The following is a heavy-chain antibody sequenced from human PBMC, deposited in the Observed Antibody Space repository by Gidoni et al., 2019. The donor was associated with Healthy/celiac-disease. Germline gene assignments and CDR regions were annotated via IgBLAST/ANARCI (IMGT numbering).Heavy chain of an antibody. V-gene: IGHV3-23*01. J-gene: IGHJ4*02. D-gene: IGHD2-21*02. CDR1: GCTFSSSA. CDR3: AKDLPYCGGDCYSANFDY. Sequence: EVQLLESGGSCVQPGGSLRLPCSASGCTFSSSALSWVRQAPGKGLEWVSAISGSGGSTYYADSVKGRFTISRDNSKNTLYLQMNSLRAEDTAVYYCAKDLPYCGGDCYSANFDYWGQGTLATVSS. CDR2: ISGSGGST.